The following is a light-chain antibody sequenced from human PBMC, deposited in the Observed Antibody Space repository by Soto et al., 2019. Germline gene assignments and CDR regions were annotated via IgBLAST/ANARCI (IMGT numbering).Light chain of an antibody. Sequence: DIQMTQSPSSVSACVGDRVTIAFLASQGVSTWLAWYQQKPGKAPNLLIYTASSLQSGVPSRFSGSGSGTDFTLTINGLQPEDFATYYCQQSYSTPITFGQGTRLEI. V-gene: IGKV1-12*01. CDR2: TAS. CDR1: QGVSTW. J-gene: IGKJ5*01. CDR3: QQSYSTPIT.